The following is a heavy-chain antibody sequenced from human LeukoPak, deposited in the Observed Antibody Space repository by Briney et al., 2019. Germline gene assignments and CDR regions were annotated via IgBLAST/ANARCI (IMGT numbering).Heavy chain of an antibody. J-gene: IGHJ4*02. D-gene: IGHD2-2*01. Sequence: PSETLSLTCTVSGGSISSGDYYWSWIRQPPGEGLEWIGYIYYSGSTYYNPSLKSRVTISVDTSKDQFSLKLSSVTAADTAVYYCARGPGGAVVVPAAILFVHWGQGTLVTVSS. CDR2: IYYSGST. CDR1: GGSISSGDYY. CDR3: ARGPGGAVVVPAAILFVH. V-gene: IGHV4-30-4*08.